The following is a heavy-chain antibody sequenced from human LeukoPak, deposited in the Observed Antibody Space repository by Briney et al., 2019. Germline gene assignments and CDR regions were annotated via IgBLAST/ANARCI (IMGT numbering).Heavy chain of an antibody. V-gene: IGHV4-59*12. CDR3: ARVGLGSGSSDY. Sequence: SETLSLTCTVSGGSISSYYWSWIRQPPGKGLEWIGYIYYSGSTNYNPSLKSRVTISVDKSKNQFSLKLSSVTAADTAVYYCARVGLGSGSSDYWGQGTLVTVSS. CDR2: IYYSGST. J-gene: IGHJ4*02. CDR1: GGSISSYY. D-gene: IGHD3-10*01.